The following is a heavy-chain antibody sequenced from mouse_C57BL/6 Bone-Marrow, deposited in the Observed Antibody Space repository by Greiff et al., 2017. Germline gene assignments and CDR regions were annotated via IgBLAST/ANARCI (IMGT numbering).Heavy chain of an antibody. CDR2: IYPRDGSP. D-gene: IGHD2-3*01. CDR1: GYTFTSSD. J-gene: IGHJ2*01. Sequence: QVQLKQSGPELVKPGASVKLSCKASGYTFTSSDINWVKQRPGQGLAWIGWIYPRDGSPKYNEKFQGKATLTVATSSSTAYMELHRLTSEVAAVYFCARRMGDYWGQGTTLTVSS. CDR3: ARRMGDY. V-gene: IGHV1-85*01.